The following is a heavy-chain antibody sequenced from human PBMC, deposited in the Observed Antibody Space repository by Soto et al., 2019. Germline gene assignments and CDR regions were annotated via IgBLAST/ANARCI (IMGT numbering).Heavy chain of an antibody. Sequence: QVQLQESGPGLVKPSQTLSLTCTVSGGSISSGGYYWSWIRQHPGKGLEWIGYIYYSGSTYYNPSLKSRVTISVDTSKNQFSLKLSSVTAADTAVYYCARLRTDYCDAGWYFDLWGRGTLVTVSS. CDR2: IYYSGST. D-gene: IGHD4-17*01. J-gene: IGHJ2*01. V-gene: IGHV4-31*03. CDR3: ARLRTDYCDAGWYFDL. CDR1: GGSISSGGYY.